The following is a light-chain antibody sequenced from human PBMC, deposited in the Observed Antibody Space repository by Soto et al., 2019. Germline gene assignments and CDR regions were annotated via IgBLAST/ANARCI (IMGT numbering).Light chain of an antibody. CDR3: GSWDSSLSAVV. CDR2: EDS. CDR1: GSNTGKNY. J-gene: IGLJ1*01. V-gene: IGLV1-51*02. Sequence: QSVLTQPPSVSVAPGQKVTISCSGSGSNTGKNYVSWYQQLPGTAHKLLIYEDSRRPSGIPDRFSGSKSGTSATLGITGLQTGDEADYYCGSWDSSLSAVVFGTGTKLTVL.